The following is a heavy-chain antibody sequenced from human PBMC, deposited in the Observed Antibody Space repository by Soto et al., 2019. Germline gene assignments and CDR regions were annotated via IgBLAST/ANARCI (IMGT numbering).Heavy chain of an antibody. CDR2: IYHSGST. CDR1: GYSISSGYY. D-gene: IGHD3-3*01. CDR3: ARDLPNGFWSVRGHGMDV. Sequence: SETLSLTCAVSGYSISSGYYWGWIRQPPGKGLEWIGSIYHSGSTYYNPSLKSRVTISVDTSKNQFSLKLSSVTAADTAVYYCARDLPNGFWSVRGHGMDVWGQGTTVTVSS. V-gene: IGHV4-38-2*02. J-gene: IGHJ6*02.